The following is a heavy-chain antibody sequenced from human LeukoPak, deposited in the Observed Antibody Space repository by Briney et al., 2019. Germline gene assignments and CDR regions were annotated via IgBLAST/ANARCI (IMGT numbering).Heavy chain of an antibody. CDR3: ARLHYYGSGSYPMTGNWFDP. Sequence: SETLSLTCSVSGYSISNAYYWGWIRQPPGKGLEWIGSIYYSGTIFYNPSLKGRVTISIDTSKNHFSLKLSSVTAADTAVYYCARLHYYGSGSYPMTGNWFDPWGQGTLVTVSS. V-gene: IGHV4-38-2*02. J-gene: IGHJ5*02. CDR1: GYSISNAYY. D-gene: IGHD3-10*01. CDR2: IYYSGTI.